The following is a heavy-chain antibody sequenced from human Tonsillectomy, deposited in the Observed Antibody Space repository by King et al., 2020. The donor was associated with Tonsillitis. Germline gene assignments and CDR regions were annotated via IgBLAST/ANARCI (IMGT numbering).Heavy chain of an antibody. D-gene: IGHD2-15*01. V-gene: IGHV3-30*18. J-gene: IGHJ4*02. CDR3: AKSGRTSYYPLDY. CDR1: GFTFSSYG. CDR2: ISYDGSNK. Sequence: VQLVESGGGVVQPGRSLRLSCAASGFTFSSYGMHWVRQAPGKGLEWVAVISYDGSNKYYADSVKGRFTISRDNSKNMLYLQMNSLRAEDTAVYYCAKSGRTSYYPLDYWGQGTLVTVSS.